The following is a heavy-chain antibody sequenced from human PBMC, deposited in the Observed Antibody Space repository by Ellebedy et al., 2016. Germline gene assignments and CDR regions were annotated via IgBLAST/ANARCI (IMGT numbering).Heavy chain of an antibody. Sequence: ASVKVPCKASGYTFTSYAMHWVRQAPGQRLEWMGWINAGNGNTKYSQKFQGRVTITRDTSASTAYMELSSLRSEDTAVYYCAREDVLAYGMDVWGQGTTVTVSS. CDR3: AREDVLAYGMDV. V-gene: IGHV1-3*01. J-gene: IGHJ6*02. D-gene: IGHD3-16*01. CDR2: INAGNGNT. CDR1: GYTFTSYA.